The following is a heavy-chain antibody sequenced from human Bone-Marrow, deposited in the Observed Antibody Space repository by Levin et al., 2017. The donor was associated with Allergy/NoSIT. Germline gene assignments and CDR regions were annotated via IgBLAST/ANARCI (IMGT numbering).Heavy chain of an antibody. J-gene: IGHJ3*01. CDR1: GFLFSDHY. CDR2: ISVSGSNI. V-gene: IGHV3-11*01. Sequence: GGSLRLSCTGSGFLFSDHYMSWIRQAPGRGLEWISYISVSGSNINYADSVQGRFTISRDNARNSLYLEMHSLTDEDTAVYYCARGDGSYFLGAFNVWGQGTKVTVS. D-gene: IGHD1-26*01. CDR3: ARGDGSYFLGAFNV.